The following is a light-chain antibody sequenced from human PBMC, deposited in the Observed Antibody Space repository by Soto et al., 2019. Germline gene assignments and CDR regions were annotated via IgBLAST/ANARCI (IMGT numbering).Light chain of an antibody. J-gene: IGKJ5*01. CDR2: DAS. CDR1: RSVNIY. CDR3: QQRYNWPPIT. V-gene: IGKV3-11*01. Sequence: EVVLTQSPATLPLSPGERATLSCRASRSVNIYSACFQQKPGQAPRLLIYDASNRATGIPARFSGSGSGTDFTLTISSLEPEDFGIYYCQQRYNWPPITFGQGTRLEIK.